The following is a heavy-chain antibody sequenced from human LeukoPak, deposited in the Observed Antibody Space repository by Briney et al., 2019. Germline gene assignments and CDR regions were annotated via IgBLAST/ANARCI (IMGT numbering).Heavy chain of an antibody. D-gene: IGHD2-2*01. CDR3: ARGHCSSTSCYHPWGEWFDP. V-gene: IGHV4-34*01. CDR1: GGSFSGYY. J-gene: IGHJ5*02. Sequence: SETLSLTCAVYGGSFSGYYWSWIRQPPGKGLEWIGEINHSGSTNYNPSLKSRVTISVDTSKNQFSLKLSYVTAADTAVYYCARGHCSSTSCYHPWGEWFDPWGQGTLVTVSS. CDR2: INHSGST.